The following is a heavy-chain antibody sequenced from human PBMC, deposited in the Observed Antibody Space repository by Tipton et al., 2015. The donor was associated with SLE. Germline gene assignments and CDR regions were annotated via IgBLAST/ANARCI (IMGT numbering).Heavy chain of an antibody. D-gene: IGHD1-26*01. CDR1: GYSLTSGYY. CDR2: IYHSDSI. V-gene: IGHV4-38-2*02. J-gene: IGHJ2*01. CDR3: ARLGVRKTNLYWYFDL. Sequence: TLSLTCTVSGYSLTSGYYWGWIRQPPGKGLEWIGRIYHSDSIYHNPSLKSRVTISVDTSKNQFSLRLTSVTAADTAVYYCARLGVRKTNLYWYFDLWGRGTLVTVSS.